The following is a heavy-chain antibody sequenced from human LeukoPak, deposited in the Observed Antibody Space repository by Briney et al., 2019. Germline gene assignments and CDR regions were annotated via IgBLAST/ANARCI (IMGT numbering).Heavy chain of an antibody. CDR1: GYTFTSYG. CDR2: ISAYNGNT. V-gene: IGHV1-18*01. Sequence: ASVKVSCKASGYTFTSYGISWVRQAPGQGPEWMGWISAYNGNTNYAQKLQGRVTMTTDTSTSTAYMELRSLRSDDTAVYYCARPLYSGYDFVGWFDPWGQGTLVTVSS. CDR3: ARPLYSGYDFVGWFDP. D-gene: IGHD5-12*01. J-gene: IGHJ5*02.